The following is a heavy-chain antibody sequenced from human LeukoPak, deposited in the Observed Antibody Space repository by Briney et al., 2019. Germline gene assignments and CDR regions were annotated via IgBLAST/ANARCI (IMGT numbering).Heavy chain of an antibody. J-gene: IGHJ4*02. CDR3: ARTSYDSTWAMDFFDF. Sequence: GRSLRHSCAASGFNFSNYGMHWVRQAPGKGLEWVSLIWFDGSNKYYADSVKGRFTISRDNSKNTLYLQMNSLRAEDTAVYYCARTSYDSTWAMDFFDFWGQGSLVTVSS. CDR1: GFNFSNYG. V-gene: IGHV3-33*01. CDR2: IWFDGSNK. D-gene: IGHD3-22*01.